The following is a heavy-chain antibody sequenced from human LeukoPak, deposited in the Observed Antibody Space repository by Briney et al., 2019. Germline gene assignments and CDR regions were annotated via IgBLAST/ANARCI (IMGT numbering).Heavy chain of an antibody. V-gene: IGHV3-30-3*01. D-gene: IGHD3-22*01. Sequence: TGGSLRLSCAASGFTFSSYAMHWVRQAPGKGLEWVAVISYDGSNKYYADSVKGRLTISRDNSKNTLYLQMNSLRAEDTAVYYCARVSDLVYYYDSSGYPLDYWGQGTLVTVSS. CDR2: ISYDGSNK. CDR3: ARVSDLVYYYDSSGYPLDY. J-gene: IGHJ4*02. CDR1: GFTFSSYA.